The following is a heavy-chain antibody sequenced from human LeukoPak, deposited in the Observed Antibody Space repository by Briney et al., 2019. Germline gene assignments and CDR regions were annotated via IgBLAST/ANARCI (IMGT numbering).Heavy chain of an antibody. CDR2: ISAYNGNT. CDR3: ARDGTPYYYDSSGYNDAFDI. Sequence: ASVKVSCKASGYTFTSYGISWVRQAPGQGLEWMGWISAYNGNTNYAQKLQGRVTMTTDTSTSTAYMELRSLRSDGTAVYYCARDGTPYYYDSSGYNDAFDIWGQGTMVTVSS. D-gene: IGHD3-22*01. CDR1: GYTFTSYG. V-gene: IGHV1-18*01. J-gene: IGHJ3*02.